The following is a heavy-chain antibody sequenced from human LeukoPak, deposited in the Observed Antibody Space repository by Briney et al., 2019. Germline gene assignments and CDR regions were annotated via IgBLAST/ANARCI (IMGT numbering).Heavy chain of an antibody. J-gene: IGHJ5*02. D-gene: IGHD6-19*01. Sequence: PSETLSLTCAVYGGSFSGYYWGWIRKPPGKGLVWIGTIFYSGSTYYNPCLKSRVTISVDTSKNQFSLKLSSVTAADTAVYYCARSGGAWSYNWFDPWGQGTLVTVSS. V-gene: IGHV4-34*12. CDR2: IFYSGST. CDR3: ARSGGAWSYNWFDP. CDR1: GGSFSGYY.